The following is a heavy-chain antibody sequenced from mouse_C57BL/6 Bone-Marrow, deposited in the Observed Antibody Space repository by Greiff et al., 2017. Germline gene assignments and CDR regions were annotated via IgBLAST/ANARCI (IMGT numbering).Heavy chain of an antibody. V-gene: IGHV1-55*01. J-gene: IGHJ3*01. CDR3: ALDSSGYVGKPWFAY. CDR1: GYTFTSYW. Sequence: QVQLKQPGAELVKPGASVKMSCKASGYTFTSYWITWVKQRPGQGLEWIGDIYLGSGSTNYNEKFKSKATLTVDTSSSTAYMQLSSLTSEDSAVYYCALDSSGYVGKPWFAYWGQGTLVTVSA. D-gene: IGHD3-2*02. CDR2: IYLGSGST.